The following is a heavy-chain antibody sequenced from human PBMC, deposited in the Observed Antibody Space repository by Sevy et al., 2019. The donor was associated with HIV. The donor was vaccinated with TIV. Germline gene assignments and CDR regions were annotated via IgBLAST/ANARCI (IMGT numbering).Heavy chain of an antibody. CDR3: ARDQHDYAGNLRTGWFDP. V-gene: IGHV3-30-3*01. CDR1: GFTFSSYA. J-gene: IGHJ5*02. D-gene: IGHD4-17*01. CDR2: ISYDGSNK. Sequence: GESLKISCAASGFTFSSYAMHWVRQAPGKGLEWVAVISYDGSNKYYADSVKGRFTISRDNSKNTLYLQMNSLRAEDTAVYYCARDQHDYAGNLRTGWFDPWGQGTLVTVSS.